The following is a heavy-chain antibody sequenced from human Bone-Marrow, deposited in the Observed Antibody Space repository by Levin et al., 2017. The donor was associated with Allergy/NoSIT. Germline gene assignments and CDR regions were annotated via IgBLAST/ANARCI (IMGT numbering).Heavy chain of an antibody. D-gene: IGHD5-12*01. CDR1: GYRFSNFC. J-gene: IGHJ2*01. V-gene: IGHV5-51*01. CDR3: AKMAPCSVDRVATIHVFDL. Sequence: GGSLRLSCKGSGYRFSNFCIGWARQMPGKGLEWMGIICPDDSHARYSPSFQGQVTISVDTSFSTAFLQWNSLKASDTAIFYCAKMAPCSVDRVATIHVFDLWGRGTLVTVSS. CDR2: ICPDDSHA.